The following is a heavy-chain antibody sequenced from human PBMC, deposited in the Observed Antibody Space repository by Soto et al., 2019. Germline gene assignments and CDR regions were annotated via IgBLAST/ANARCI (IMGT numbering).Heavy chain of an antibody. J-gene: IGHJ3*02. Sequence: GSLRLSCAASGFTFSDYYISWIRQAPGKGLEWVSYISSSGSTIYYADSVKGRFTISRDNAKNSLYLQMNSLRAEDTAVYYCARTGSLRFLEWPLPNDAFDIWGQGTMVTVSS. V-gene: IGHV3-11*01. CDR1: GFTFSDYY. D-gene: IGHD3-3*01. CDR2: ISSSGSTI. CDR3: ARTGSLRFLEWPLPNDAFDI.